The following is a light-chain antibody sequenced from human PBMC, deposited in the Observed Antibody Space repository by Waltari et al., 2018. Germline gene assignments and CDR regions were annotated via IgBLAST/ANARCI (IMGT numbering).Light chain of an antibody. CDR3: QQYNSYPFT. V-gene: IGKV1-5*03. Sequence: DIQMTQSPSTLSASVGDRVTIICRASQRLSSYLAWYQQKPGKAPTLLIYKTSSLETGVPSSFSGTGSGTEFTLTISSLQPDEIATYYCQQYNSYPFTFGPGTKVDIK. CDR1: QRLSSY. CDR2: KTS. J-gene: IGKJ3*01.